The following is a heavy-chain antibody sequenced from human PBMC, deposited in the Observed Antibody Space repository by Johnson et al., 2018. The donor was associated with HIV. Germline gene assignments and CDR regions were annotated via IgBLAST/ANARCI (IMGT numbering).Heavy chain of an antibody. D-gene: IGHD1-26*01. CDR3: ASDGWELLGVAAFDV. CDR2: IYSGDTT. CDR1: GFTVNGNY. Sequence: MLLVESGGGLVQPGGSLRLSCAVSGFTVNGNYMSWVRQAPGKGLEWVSVIYSGDTTYYADSVKGRFTISRDTSKNTLYLQMNSLRPEDTAVYYCASDGWELLGVAAFDVWGQGTLVTVSS. J-gene: IGHJ3*01. V-gene: IGHV3-66*02.